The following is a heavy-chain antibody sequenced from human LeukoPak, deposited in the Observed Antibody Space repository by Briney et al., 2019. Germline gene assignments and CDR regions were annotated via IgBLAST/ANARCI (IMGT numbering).Heavy chain of an antibody. CDR2: IIPILGIA. Sequence: GSSVEVSCKASGGTFSSYAISWVRQAPGQGLEWMGRIIPILGIANYAQKFQGRVTITADKSTSTAYMELSSLRSEDTAVYYCARDRMSAYCGGDCYSPRCNWFDPWGQGTLVTVSS. V-gene: IGHV1-69*04. J-gene: IGHJ5*02. CDR3: ARDRMSAYCGGDCYSPRCNWFDP. CDR1: GGTFSSYA. D-gene: IGHD2-21*02.